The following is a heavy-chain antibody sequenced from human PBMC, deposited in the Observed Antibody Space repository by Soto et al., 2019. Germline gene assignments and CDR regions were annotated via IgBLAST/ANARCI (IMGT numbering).Heavy chain of an antibody. D-gene: IGHD2-21*01. CDR2: IGSSGDAA. CDR1: GFTFSTHA. J-gene: IGHJ6*02. CDR3: AKVRASYLSASYFYYGLEV. V-gene: IGHV3-23*01. Sequence: GGSLRLSCAASGFTFSTHAVSWVRQAPGKGLEWVSAIGSSGDAAHYANSVKGRFTISRDNSKSTFYLQMDSLRAEDTAIYYCAKVRASYLSASYFYYGLEVWGQGTTVTVSS.